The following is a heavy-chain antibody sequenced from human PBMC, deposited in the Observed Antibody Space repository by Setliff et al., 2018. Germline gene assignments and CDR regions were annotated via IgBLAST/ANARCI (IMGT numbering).Heavy chain of an antibody. CDR3: ARGGIGFSEITIFGVALYWFDP. CDR2: INPSGGST. CDR1: GYPFTRYY. V-gene: IGHV1-46*01. J-gene: IGHJ5*02. D-gene: IGHD3-3*01. Sequence: ASVVSCKASGYPFTRYYMHWVRQAPGQGLEWMGIINPSGGSTSYAQKFQGRVTMTRDTSTSTVYMELSSLRSEDTAVYYCARGGIGFSEITIFGVALYWFDPWGQGTLVTVSS.